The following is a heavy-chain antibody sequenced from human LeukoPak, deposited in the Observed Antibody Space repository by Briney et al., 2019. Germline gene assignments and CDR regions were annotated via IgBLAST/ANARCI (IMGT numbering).Heavy chain of an antibody. CDR3: ARAGSGYSFDI. V-gene: IGHV4-39*07. CDR1: GGSISSSYYY. D-gene: IGHD3-22*01. J-gene: IGHJ3*02. CDR2: IYSSGST. Sequence: PSETLSLTCTVSGGSISSSYYYWGWIRQPPGTGLEWIGSIYSSGSTYYNPSLKSRVTISVDTSKNQFSLKLSSVAAADTALYYCARAGSGYSFDIWGQGTMVTVSS.